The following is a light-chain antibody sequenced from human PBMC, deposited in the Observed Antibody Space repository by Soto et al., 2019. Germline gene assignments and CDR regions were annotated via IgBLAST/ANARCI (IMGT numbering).Light chain of an antibody. Sequence: DIQMTQSPASLSASVGDRVIITCRASQSISIYLSWYQQKLGRAPHLLIYAASTLQSGVPSRFRGSGSGTDFTLPSSSLAPDDLAMYYCQQSYSTPYTFDQGPNLEI. J-gene: IGKJ2*01. CDR2: AAS. CDR1: QSISIY. V-gene: IGKV1-39*01. CDR3: QQSYSTPYT.